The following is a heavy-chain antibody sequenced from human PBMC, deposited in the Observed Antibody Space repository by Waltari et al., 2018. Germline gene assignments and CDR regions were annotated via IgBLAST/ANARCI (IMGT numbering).Heavy chain of an antibody. J-gene: IGHJ6*03. CDR2: INHSGNT. Sequence: QVHLQQWGAGLLKRSETLSVTCGVYSGSLTGDPWNWIRRAPGKGLEWIGDINHSGNTDYNPSLESRVTISADTSKNQFSLHLTSVTAADTAVYYCARGHPFTIVSPRYYYYYYMDVWDKGTAVTVSS. V-gene: IGHV4-34*01. CDR1: SGSLTGDP. CDR3: ARGHPFTIVSPRYYYYYYMDV. D-gene: IGHD3-9*01.